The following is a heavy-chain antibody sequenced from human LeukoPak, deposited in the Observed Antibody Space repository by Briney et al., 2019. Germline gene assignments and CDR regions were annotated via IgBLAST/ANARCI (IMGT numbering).Heavy chain of an antibody. V-gene: IGHV3-23*01. CDR3: AKVLRFGEFPFDY. CDR2: ISGSGGST. D-gene: IGHD3-10*01. CDR1: GFTFSSYA. J-gene: IGHJ4*02. Sequence: GGSLRLSCAASGFTFSSYAMSWVRQAPGKGLEWVSAISGSGGSTYYADSVKGRFTISRDNSKNTLYLQMNSLRAEDAAVYYCAKVLRFGEFPFDYWGQGTLVTVSS.